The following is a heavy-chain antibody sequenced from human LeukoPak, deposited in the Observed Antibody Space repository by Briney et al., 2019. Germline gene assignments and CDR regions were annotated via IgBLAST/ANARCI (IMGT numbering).Heavy chain of an antibody. J-gene: IGHJ4*02. CDR1: GGSFSGYY. D-gene: IGHD6-13*01. V-gene: IGHV4-34*01. Sequence: SETLSLTXAVYGGSFSGYYWSWIRQPPGKGLEWIGEINHSGSTNYNPSLKSRVTISVDTSKNQFSLKLSSATAADTAVYYCARAIAAAVYFDYWGPGTLVTVSS. CDR3: ARAIAAAVYFDY. CDR2: INHSGST.